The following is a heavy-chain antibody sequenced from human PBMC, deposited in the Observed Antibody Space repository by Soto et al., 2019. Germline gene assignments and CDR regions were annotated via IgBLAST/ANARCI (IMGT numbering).Heavy chain of an antibody. CDR1: GGSISSYY. D-gene: IGHD5-12*01. CDR2: IYHSGST. Sequence: PSETLSLTCTVSGGSISSYYWSWIRQPPGKGLEWIGYIYHSGSTYYNPSLKSRVTISVDRSKNQFSLKLSSVTAADTAVYYCARVGGRRDGYKFDYWGQGTLVTVSS. CDR3: ARVGGRRDGYKFDY. V-gene: IGHV4-59*12. J-gene: IGHJ4*02.